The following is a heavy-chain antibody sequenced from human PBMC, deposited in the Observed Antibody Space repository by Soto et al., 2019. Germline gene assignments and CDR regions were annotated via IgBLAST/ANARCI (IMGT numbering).Heavy chain of an antibody. CDR1: GFTVSSNY. D-gene: IGHD6-19*01. V-gene: IGHV3-66*04. CDR3: ASQNSDSSGWYLYYYYYMDV. Sequence: GGSLRLSCAASGFTVSSNYMSWVRQAPGKGLEWVSVIYSGGSTYYADSVKGRFTISRDNSKNTLYLQMNSLRAEDTAVYYCASQNSDSSGWYLYYYYYMDVWGKGTTVTVSS. J-gene: IGHJ6*03. CDR2: IYSGGST.